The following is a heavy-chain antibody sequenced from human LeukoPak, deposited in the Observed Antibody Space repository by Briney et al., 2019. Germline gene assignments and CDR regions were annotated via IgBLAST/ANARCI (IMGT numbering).Heavy chain of an antibody. CDR1: GGSFSGYY. CDR3: ASRGYSYGDDYYYYYYYMDV. Sequence: PSETLSLTCAVYGGSFSGYYWSWIRQPPGKGLEWIGEINHSGSTNYNPSLKSRVTISVDTSKNQFSLKLSSVTAADTAVYYCASRGYSYGDDYYYYYYYMDVWGKGTTVTISS. CDR2: INHSGST. D-gene: IGHD5-18*01. V-gene: IGHV4-34*01. J-gene: IGHJ6*03.